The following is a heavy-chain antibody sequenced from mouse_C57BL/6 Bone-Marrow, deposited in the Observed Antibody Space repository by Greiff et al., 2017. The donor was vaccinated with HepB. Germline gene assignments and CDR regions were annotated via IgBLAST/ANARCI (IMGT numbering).Heavy chain of an antibody. D-gene: IGHD2-13*01. CDR3: ARVRLQYYFDY. CDR1: GYTFTSYG. V-gene: IGHV1-81*01. CDR2: IYPRSGNT. J-gene: IGHJ2*01. Sequence: SGAELARPGASVKLSCKASGYTFTSYGISWVKQRTGQGLEWIGEIYPRSGNTYYNEKFKGKATLTADKSSSTAYMELRSLTSEDAAVYFCARVRLQYYFDYWGQGTTLTVSS.